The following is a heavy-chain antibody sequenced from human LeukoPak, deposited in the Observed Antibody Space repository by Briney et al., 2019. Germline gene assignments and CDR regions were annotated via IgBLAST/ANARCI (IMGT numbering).Heavy chain of an antibody. Sequence: GASVKVSCKASGGTFSSYAISWVRQAPGQGLEWMGGIIPIFGTANYAQKFQGRVTITADESTSTAYMELSSLRSEDTAVYYCARGGYYDFGSGRNWFDPGAREPWSPSPQ. CDR3: ARGGYYDFGSGRNWFDP. CDR2: IIPIFGTA. J-gene: IGHJ5*02. V-gene: IGHV1-69*13. CDR1: GGTFSSYA. D-gene: IGHD3-3*01.